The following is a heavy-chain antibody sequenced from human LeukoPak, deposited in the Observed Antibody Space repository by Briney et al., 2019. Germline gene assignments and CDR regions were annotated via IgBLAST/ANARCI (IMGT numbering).Heavy chain of an antibody. CDR2: MSYDGGDK. CDR1: RFTFSRLV. V-gene: IGHV3-30*04. D-gene: IGHD3-16*01. J-gene: IGHJ6*02. CDR3: ARVELGEYGMDV. Sequence: GSLRPFCAASRFTFSRLVLHWVRQAPGKGLGWVALMSYDGGDKYYADSVKGRFSISRDNSKNTLYLQMNSLRAEDTAVYYCARVELGEYGMDVWGQGTTVTVSS.